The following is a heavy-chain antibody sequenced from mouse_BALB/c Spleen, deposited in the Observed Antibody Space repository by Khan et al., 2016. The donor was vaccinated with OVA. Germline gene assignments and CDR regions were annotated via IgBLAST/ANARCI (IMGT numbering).Heavy chain of an antibody. CDR3: ARWNYRYDGYFDY. J-gene: IGHJ2*01. CDR2: ISYSDDT. V-gene: IGHV3-8*02. D-gene: IGHD2-14*01. CDR1: GDSITSGY. Sequence: EVKLQESGPSLVKPSQTLSLTCSVTGDSITSGYWNWIRKFPGNKLEYMGYISYSDDTFYNPSLKSRISITRDTSKNQYYLQLNSVTTEDTATYYCARWNYRYDGYFDYWGQGTTLTVSS.